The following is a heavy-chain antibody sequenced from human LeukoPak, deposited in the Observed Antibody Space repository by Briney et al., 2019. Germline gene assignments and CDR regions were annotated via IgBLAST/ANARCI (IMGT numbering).Heavy chain of an antibody. J-gene: IGHJ4*02. Sequence: PSETLSLTCTVSGGSISSYYWNWIRQPPGKGLEWIGYIYNSGSTNYNPSLKSRVTILADTSKNQLSLKLRSVTAADTAVYYCATSQWLVRKGAIFDSWGQGTLVTVSS. V-gene: IGHV4-59*01. D-gene: IGHD6-19*01. CDR3: ATSQWLVRKGAIFDS. CDR1: GGSISSYY. CDR2: IYNSGST.